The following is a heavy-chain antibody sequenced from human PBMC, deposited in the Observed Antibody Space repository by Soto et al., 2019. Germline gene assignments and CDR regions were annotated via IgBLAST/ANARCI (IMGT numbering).Heavy chain of an antibody. Sequence: QVQLQESGPGLVKPSETLSLTCTVSGGFLSRSYWSWIRQSPGKGLEWIGYIYESWSTSYNPSLRSRVAGSIDLSKNHFSLTLRSVTAADTAVYYCVRHLPVPMAVGSFDIWGRGTLITVSS. CDR1: GGFLSRSY. CDR2: IYESWST. V-gene: IGHV4-59*08. CDR3: VRHLPVPMAVGSFDI. D-gene: IGHD2-8*01. J-gene: IGHJ3*02.